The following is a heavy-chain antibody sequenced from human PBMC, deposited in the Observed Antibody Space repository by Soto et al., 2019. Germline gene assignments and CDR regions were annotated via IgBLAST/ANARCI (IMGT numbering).Heavy chain of an antibody. CDR2: IYYTGST. Sequence: SETLSLTCSVSGGSISSHYWSWIRQPPGKGLEWIAYIYYTGSTNYNPSLESRVSISVDTSKNQFSLKVSSVTAADTAVYYCARGTGHYYYMDVWGKGTTVTVSS. CDR1: GGSISSHY. V-gene: IGHV4-59*11. CDR3: ARGTGHYYYMDV. J-gene: IGHJ6*03.